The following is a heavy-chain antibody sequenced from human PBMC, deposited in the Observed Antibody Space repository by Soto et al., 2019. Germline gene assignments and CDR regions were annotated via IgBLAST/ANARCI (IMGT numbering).Heavy chain of an antibody. D-gene: IGHD3-22*01. V-gene: IGHV3-33*01. CDR2: IWYDGSNK. CDR1: GFTFSSYG. CDR3: ARGQFDDSSGGFDY. J-gene: IGHJ4*02. Sequence: QVQLVESGGGVVQPGRSLRLSCAASGFTFSSYGMHWVRQAPGKGLEWVAGIWYDGSNKYYAESVKGRFTISRDIPKNTLFLQMNSLRAEDTAVYYCARGQFDDSSGGFDYWGQGTLVTVSS.